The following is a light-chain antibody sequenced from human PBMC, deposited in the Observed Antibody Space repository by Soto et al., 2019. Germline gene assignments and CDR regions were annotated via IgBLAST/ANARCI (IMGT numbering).Light chain of an antibody. Sequence: EIVLTQSPGTLSLSPGERATLSCRASQSVSSSYLSWDQQKPGQDPRLRIYGASSRATGLPDRFSGSGAGTDFTLSISRLEPEDFAVYYCQQYGSSPRTFGQGTKGEI. CDR2: GAS. CDR1: QSVSSSY. J-gene: IGKJ1*01. CDR3: QQYGSSPRT. V-gene: IGKV3-20*01.